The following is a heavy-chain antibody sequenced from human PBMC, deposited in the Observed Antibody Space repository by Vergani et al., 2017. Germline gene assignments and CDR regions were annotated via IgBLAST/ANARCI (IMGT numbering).Heavy chain of an antibody. CDR1: GGSFSGYY. D-gene: IGHD3-3*01. CDR3: ARHIDYDFWSGYRERDV. Sequence: QVQLQQWGAGLLKPSETLSLTCAVDGGSFSGYYWSWIRQPPGKGLEWIGEINHSGSTNYNPSLKSRVTISVDTSKNQFSLKLSSVTAADTAVYYCARHIDYDFWSGYRERDVWGKGTTVTVSS. V-gene: IGHV4-34*01. CDR2: INHSGST. J-gene: IGHJ6*04.